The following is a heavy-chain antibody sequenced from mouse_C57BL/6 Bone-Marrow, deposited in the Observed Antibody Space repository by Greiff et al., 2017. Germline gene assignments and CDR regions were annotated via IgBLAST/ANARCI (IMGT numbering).Heavy chain of an antibody. CDR1: GFTFSDYG. CDR2: ISSGSSTI. D-gene: IGHD1-1*01. J-gene: IGHJ2*01. Sequence: EVKLMESGGGLVKPGGSLKLSCAASGFTFSDYGMHWVRQAPEKGLEWVAYISSGSSTIYYADTVKGRFTISRDNAKNTLFLQMTSLRSEDTAMYYCATDYGSNYLDYWGQGTTLTVSS. CDR3: ATDYGSNYLDY. V-gene: IGHV5-17*01.